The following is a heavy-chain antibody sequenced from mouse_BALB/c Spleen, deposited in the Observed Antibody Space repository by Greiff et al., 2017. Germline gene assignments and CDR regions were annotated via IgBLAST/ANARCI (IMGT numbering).Heavy chain of an antibody. J-gene: IGHJ4*01. D-gene: IGHD2-10*02. Sequence: VQLQQSGAELARPGASVKLSCKASGYTFTSYWMQWVKQRPGQGLEWIGAIYPGDGDTRYTQKFKGKATLTADKSSSTAYMQLSSLASEDSAVYYCARGYGNGAMDYWGQGTSVTVSS. CDR2: IYPGDGDT. V-gene: IGHV1-87*01. CDR3: ARGYGNGAMDY. CDR1: GYTFTSYW.